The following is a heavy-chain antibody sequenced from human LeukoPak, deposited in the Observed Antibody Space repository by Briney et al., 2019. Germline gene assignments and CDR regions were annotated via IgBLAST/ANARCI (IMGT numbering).Heavy chain of an antibody. D-gene: IGHD2-2*02. V-gene: IGHV4-34*01. CDR2: INHSGST. J-gene: IGHJ4*02. CDR1: GGSFSGYY. CDR3: ARGPYTHYYFDY. Sequence: NSSETLSLTCAVYGGSFSGYYWSWIRQPPGKGLEWIGEINHSGSTNYNPSLKSRVTISVDTSKNQFSLKLSSVTAADTAVYYCARGPYTHYYFDYWGQGTLVTVSS.